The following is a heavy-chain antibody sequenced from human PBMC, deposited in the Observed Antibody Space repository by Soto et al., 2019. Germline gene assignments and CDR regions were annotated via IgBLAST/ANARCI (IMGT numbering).Heavy chain of an antibody. CDR2: IYYSGRT. CDR1: CESISSSSYY. CDR3: ARQRTTVVTQAYFDH. J-gene: IGHJ4*02. D-gene: IGHD2-21*02. Sequence: SETLSLTCIVSCESISSSSYYWGLMRQPRGKGLEWIGSIYYSGRTYYNPSFKSRVTISIDTSKNQFSLKLSSVTATDTAVYYCARQRTTVVTQAYFDHWGQGALVTVSS. V-gene: IGHV4-39*01.